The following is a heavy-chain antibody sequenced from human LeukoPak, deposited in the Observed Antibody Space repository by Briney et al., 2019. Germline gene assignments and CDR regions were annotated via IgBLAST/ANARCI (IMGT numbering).Heavy chain of an antibody. CDR1: GYTFTGYY. V-gene: IGHV1-2*02. CDR2: INPNSGGT. CDR3: ASDDYGDYRGYFQH. J-gene: IGHJ1*01. Sequence: ASVKVSCKASGYTFTGYYMHWVRQAPGQGLEWMGWINPNSGGTNYAQKFQGRVTMTRDTSISTAYMELSSLRSEDTAVYYCASDDYGDYRGYFQHWGQGTLVTVSS. D-gene: IGHD4-17*01.